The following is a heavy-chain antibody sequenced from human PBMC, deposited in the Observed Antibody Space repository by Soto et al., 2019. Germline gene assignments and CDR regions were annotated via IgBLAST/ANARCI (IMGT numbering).Heavy chain of an antibody. V-gene: IGHV4-39*02. CDR3: ARPQFSGTYHDPFKI. D-gene: IGHD1-26*01. CDR1: GHSISSSTYY. CDR2: VYYGENT. J-gene: IGHJ3*02. Sequence: SETLSLTCTVSGHSISSSTYYYACLRQPPGRGLEWIGSVYYGENTYYNPSLKSRVTISVDTSKNLFSLNLSSVTAADTAMYYCARPQFSGTYHDPFKIWGPGTMVT.